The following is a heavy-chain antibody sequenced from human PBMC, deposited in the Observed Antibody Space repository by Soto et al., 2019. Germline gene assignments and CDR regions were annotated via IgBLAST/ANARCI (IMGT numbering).Heavy chain of an antibody. J-gene: IGHJ4*02. V-gene: IGHV1-3*01. CDR2: INAGNRNT. CDR3: AMGDSSILYSRDY. Sequence: QVQLVQSGAEVKKPGASVKVSCKASGYTFTSYAMHWARQAPGKRLEWLGWINAGNRNTKYSQQFQGRVTITRDTAAITAYMELSILRSEDTAVYCCAMGDSSILYSRDYWGQGTLVTFSS. D-gene: IGHD6-13*01. CDR1: GYTFTSYA.